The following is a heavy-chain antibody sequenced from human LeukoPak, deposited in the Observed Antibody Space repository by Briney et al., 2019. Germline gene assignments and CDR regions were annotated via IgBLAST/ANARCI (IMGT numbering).Heavy chain of an antibody. D-gene: IGHD3-10*01. J-gene: IGHJ6*03. Sequence: PSETLSLTCAVFGGSISNYYWTWIRQPPGKGLEWIGRIYTSGSTNYNPSLKSRVTMSVDTSKNQFSLKLSSVTAADTAVYYCARSAGIGELTRGPYYYYYYYMDVWGKGTTVTVSS. CDR2: IYTSGST. CDR3: ARSAGIGELTRGPYYYYYYYMDV. CDR1: GGSISNYY. V-gene: IGHV4-59*10.